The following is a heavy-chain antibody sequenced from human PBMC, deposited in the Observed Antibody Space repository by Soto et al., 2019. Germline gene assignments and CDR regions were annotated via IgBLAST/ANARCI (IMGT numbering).Heavy chain of an antibody. Sequence: SQTLSLTCAISGDSVSSKTTAWNWIRQSPSRGLEWLGRTYFRSRWYNDYAISVKSRITINPDTSKNQFSLLLNSVTPEDTAVYYCARVSFDHFVHWFDPWGQGTLVTVSS. J-gene: IGHJ5*02. CDR3: ARVSFDHFVHWFDP. CDR2: TYFRSRWYN. CDR1: GDSVSSKTTA. V-gene: IGHV6-1*01. D-gene: IGHD3-9*01.